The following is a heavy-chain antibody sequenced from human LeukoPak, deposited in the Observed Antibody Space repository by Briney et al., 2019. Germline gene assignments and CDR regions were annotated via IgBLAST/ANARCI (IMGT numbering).Heavy chain of an antibody. J-gene: IGHJ3*01. D-gene: IGHD2-2*01. Sequence: GGSLRLSCAASGFTFSTYSMSWVRQAPGKRLEWVSYISSSISIIYYADSVKGRFTISRDKAKNALYLQIKSLRAEDTAVCIFARSGYCTSTSCINGRGAFDFWGQGTMVTVSS. CDR3: ARSGYCTSTSCINGRGAFDF. V-gene: IGHV3-48*01. CDR2: ISSSISII. CDR1: GFTFSTYS.